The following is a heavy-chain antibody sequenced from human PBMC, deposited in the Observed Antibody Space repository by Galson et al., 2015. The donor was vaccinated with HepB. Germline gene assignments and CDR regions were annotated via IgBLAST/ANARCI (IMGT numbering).Heavy chain of an antibody. J-gene: IGHJ6*03. Sequence: QSGAEVTKPGESLKISCTGSGYRFTSYWIGWVRQMPGKGLEWMGIIYPGDSDTRYSPSFQGQVTISADKSISTAYLQWSSLKVSDTAVYYCARPFRENDLDYYYMDVWGKGTTVTVSS. D-gene: IGHD3-3*01. CDR2: IYPGDSDT. V-gene: IGHV5-51*01. CDR1: GYRFTSYW. CDR3: ARPFRENDLDYYYMDV.